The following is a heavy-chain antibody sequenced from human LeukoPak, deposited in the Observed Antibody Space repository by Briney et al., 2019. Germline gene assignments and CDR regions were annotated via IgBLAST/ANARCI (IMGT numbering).Heavy chain of an antibody. J-gene: IGHJ4*02. V-gene: IGHV3-49*04. Sequence: GGPLRLSCTASGFTLDVYPINWVPQAPGKGREGVGFIRHRGGTTEYAASVRGRFSISRDESKRIAYLQMNSLKTDDTAVYYCNRWHYSGVSYSNVWGQGTLVTVSP. D-gene: IGHD2-15*01. CDR2: IRHRGGTT. CDR1: GFTLDVYP. CDR3: NRWHYSGVSYSNV.